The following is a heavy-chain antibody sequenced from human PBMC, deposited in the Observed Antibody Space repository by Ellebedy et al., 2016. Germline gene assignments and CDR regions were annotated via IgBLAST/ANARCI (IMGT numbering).Heavy chain of an antibody. Sequence: GSLRLSXTVSGGSVDTYYWTWIRQSPGQGLEWIGYVFYGGSTKYNPSLKSRVTISLDTSKNQFSLKVNSVAAADTAVYFCVRDVSLYSSSPSFDFWGQGILVTVSS. CDR1: GGSVDTYY. CDR3: VRDVSLYSSSPSFDF. CDR2: VFYGGST. J-gene: IGHJ4*02. V-gene: IGHV4-59*02. D-gene: IGHD6-6*01.